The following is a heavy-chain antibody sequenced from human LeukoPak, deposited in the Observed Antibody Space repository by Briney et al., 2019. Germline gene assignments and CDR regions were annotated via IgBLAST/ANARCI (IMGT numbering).Heavy chain of an antibody. Sequence: ASVQVSCKASRYTFTSHHMHWLRQAPGRGLAWMGIINPSGGSTSYAQKFQGRVTMTRDTSTSTVYMELSSLRSEDTAVYYCARGGVGYCSGGSCYSGDYWGQGTLVTVSS. CDR3: ARGGVGYCSGGSCYSGDY. D-gene: IGHD2-15*01. J-gene: IGHJ4*02. CDR1: RYTFTSHH. CDR2: INPSGGST. V-gene: IGHV1-46*01.